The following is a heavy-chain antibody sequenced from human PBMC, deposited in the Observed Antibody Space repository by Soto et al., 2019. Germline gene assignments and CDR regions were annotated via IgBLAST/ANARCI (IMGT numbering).Heavy chain of an antibody. CDR2: IYYSGST. V-gene: IGHV4-39*07. D-gene: IGHD1-26*01. J-gene: IGHJ6*02. CDR3: ARDQRSGSYYWDYYYGMDV. Sequence: SETLSLTCTVSGGSISSSSYYWGWIRQPPGKGLEWIGSIYYSGSTYYNPSLKSRVTISVDTSKNQFSLKLSSVTAADTAVYYCARDQRSGSYYWDYYYGMDVWGQGTTVTVSS. CDR1: GGSISSSSYY.